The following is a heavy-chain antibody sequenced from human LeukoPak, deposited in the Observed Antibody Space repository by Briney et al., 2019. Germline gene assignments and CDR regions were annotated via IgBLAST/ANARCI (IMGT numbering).Heavy chain of an antibody. CDR1: GGSLSSYY. V-gene: IGHV4-4*09. Sequence: PSETLSLTCTVSGGSLSSYYWSWIRQPPGKGLEWIGYIYTSGSTNYNPSLKSRVTISVDTSKNQFSLKLSSVTAADTAVYYCARHYYGSGSFDYWGQGTLVTVSS. CDR2: IYTSGST. J-gene: IGHJ4*02. CDR3: ARHYYGSGSFDY. D-gene: IGHD3-10*01.